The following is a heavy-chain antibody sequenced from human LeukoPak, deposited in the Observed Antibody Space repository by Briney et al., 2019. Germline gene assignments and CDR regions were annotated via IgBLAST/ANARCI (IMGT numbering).Heavy chain of an antibody. CDR3: ARERDCYNRAFDY. D-gene: IGHD5-24*01. V-gene: IGHV3-53*01. J-gene: IGHJ4*02. CDR2: IYSGGSA. Sequence: GGSLRLSCAASGFTVTSNYMSWVRQAPGKGLEWVSVIYSGGSAYYADSVKGRFTISRDNSKNTLYLQMNSLRAEDTAVYYCARERDCYNRAFDYWGQGTLVTVSS. CDR1: GFTVTSNY.